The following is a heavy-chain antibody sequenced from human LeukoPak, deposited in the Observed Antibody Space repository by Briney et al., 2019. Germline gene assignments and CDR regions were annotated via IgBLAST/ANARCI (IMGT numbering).Heavy chain of an antibody. D-gene: IGHD2/OR15-2a*01. V-gene: IGHV4-39*01. CDR2: IDYSGST. CDR3: ARLRVSSFIFDY. Sequence: GSLRLSCAASGFTFSSYWMSWVRQPPGKGLEWIGSIDYSGSTYYNPSLKSRVTISVDTSKNQFSLKLSSVTAADTAVYYCARLRVSSFIFDYWGQGTLVTVSS. J-gene: IGHJ4*02. CDR1: GFTFSSYW.